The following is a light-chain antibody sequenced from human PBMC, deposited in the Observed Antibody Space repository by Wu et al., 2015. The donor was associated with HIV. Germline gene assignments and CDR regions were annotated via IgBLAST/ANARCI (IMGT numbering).Light chain of an antibody. CDR2: GSS. Sequence: EIVLTQSPGTLSLSPGERATLSCRASQSVRSSYLAWYQQKPGQAPRLLIYGSSSRATGIPDRFSGSGSETDFTLTISRLEPEDFAVYYCQQYGNSPLTFGGGTKVEIK. J-gene: IGKJ4*01. CDR1: QSVRSSY. V-gene: IGKV3-20*01. CDR3: QQYGNSPLT.